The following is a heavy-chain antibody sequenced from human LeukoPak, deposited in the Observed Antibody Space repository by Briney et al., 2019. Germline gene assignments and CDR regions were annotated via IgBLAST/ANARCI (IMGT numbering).Heavy chain of an antibody. CDR3: ARVTTVTTVGY. Sequence: GGSLRLSCAASGFTVSSNYTSWVRQAPGKGLEWVSVIYSGGSTYYADSVKGRFTISRDNSKNTLYLQMNSLRAEDTAVYYCARVTTVTTVGYWGQGTLVTVSS. J-gene: IGHJ4*02. V-gene: IGHV3-66*02. D-gene: IGHD4-11*01. CDR1: GFTVSSNY. CDR2: IYSGGST.